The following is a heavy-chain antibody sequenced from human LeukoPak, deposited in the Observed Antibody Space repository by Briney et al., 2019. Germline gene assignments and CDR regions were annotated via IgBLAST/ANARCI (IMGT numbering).Heavy chain of an antibody. J-gene: IGHJ4*02. CDR3: ARGSGGEATY. CDR1: GVSISSYY. CDR2: IYYSGST. V-gene: IGHV4-59*01. Sequence: SETLSLTCTVSGVSISSYYWSWIRQPPGKGLEWIGYIYYSGSTNYNPSLKSRVTISVDTSKNQFSLKLSSVTAADTAVYYCARGSGGEATYWGQGTLVTVSS. D-gene: IGHD3-16*01.